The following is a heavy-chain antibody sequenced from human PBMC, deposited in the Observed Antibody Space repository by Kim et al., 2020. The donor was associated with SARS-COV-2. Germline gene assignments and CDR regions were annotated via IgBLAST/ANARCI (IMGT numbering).Heavy chain of an antibody. CDR2: IYYTGST. CDR1: GGSISSSSYY. J-gene: IGHJ4*02. Sequence: SETLSLTCSVSGGSISSSSYYWGWVRQPPGKGLEWIGSIYYTGSTYYNPSLKSRVTISIDTSKNQFSLKLSSVTAADTAVYYCARHFRGTFIRFLGLYYFDSWGGETLLTVS. D-gene: IGHD3-3*01. CDR3: ARHFRGTFIRFLGLYYFDS. V-gene: IGHV4-39*01.